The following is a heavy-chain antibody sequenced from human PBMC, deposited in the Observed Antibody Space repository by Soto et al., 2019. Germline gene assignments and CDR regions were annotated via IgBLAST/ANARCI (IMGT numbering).Heavy chain of an antibody. CDR1: GGSISSSSYY. CDR2: IYYSGST. J-gene: IGHJ5*02. D-gene: IGHD3-9*01. CDR3: ARDRHLYYDILTGYRANWFDP. V-gene: IGHV4-39*07. Sequence: SETLSLTCTVSGGSISSSSYYWGWIRQPPGKGLEWIGSIYYSGSTYYNPSLKSRVTISVDTSKNQFSLKLSSVTAADTAVYYCARDRHLYYDILTGYRANWFDPWGQGTLVTVSS.